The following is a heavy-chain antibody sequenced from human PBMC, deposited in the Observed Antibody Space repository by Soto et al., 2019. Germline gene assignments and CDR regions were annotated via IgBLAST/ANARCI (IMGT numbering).Heavy chain of an antibody. J-gene: IGHJ4*02. D-gene: IGHD1-1*01. CDR1: GLSFRSYW. CDR2: IKQDGSEV. Sequence: EAQLVESGGGFVPPGGSLGLSCEVSGLSFRSYWMGWVRQAPGKGLQWVANIKQDGSEVQYLDSVRGRFIISRDNARNSLYLQMNNVRDEDTALYYFTRDIGWNVLDYWGQGTLVTV. CDR3: TRDIGWNVLDY. V-gene: IGHV3-7*01.